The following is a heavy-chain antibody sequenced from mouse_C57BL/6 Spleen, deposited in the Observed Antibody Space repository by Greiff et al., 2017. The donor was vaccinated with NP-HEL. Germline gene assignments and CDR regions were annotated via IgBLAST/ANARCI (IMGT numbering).Heavy chain of an antibody. Sequence: VQLQQSGPELVKPGASVKISCKASGYAFSSSWMNWVKQRPGKGLEWIGRIYPGDGDTNYNGKFKGKATLTADKSSSTAYMQLSSLTSEDSAVYVCAKDHGGVYFDYWGQGTTLTVSS. J-gene: IGHJ2*01. CDR3: AKDHGGVYFDY. CDR2: IYPGDGDT. V-gene: IGHV1-82*01. CDR1: GYAFSSSW.